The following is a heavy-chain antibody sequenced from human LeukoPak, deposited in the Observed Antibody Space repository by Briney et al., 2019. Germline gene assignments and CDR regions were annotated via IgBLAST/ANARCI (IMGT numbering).Heavy chain of an antibody. CDR1: GYTFTSSD. D-gene: IGHD5-18*01. J-gene: IGHJ4*02. V-gene: IGHV1-18*01. CDR2: ISGYNANT. CDR3: ATERSYGYFDY. Sequence: ASVKVSCKASGYTFTSSDISWLRQAPGQGLEWMGWISGYNANTIYAQKLQGRVIMTTDTSTSTAYMELRSLTSDDTAVYYCATERSYGYFDYWGQGTLVTVSS.